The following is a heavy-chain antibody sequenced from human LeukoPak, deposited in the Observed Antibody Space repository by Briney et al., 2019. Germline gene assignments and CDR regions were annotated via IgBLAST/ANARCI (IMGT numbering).Heavy chain of an antibody. J-gene: IGHJ4*02. CDR2: IRYTGSI. Sequence: SETLSLTCTVSGGSISGYYWTWIRQSPGKRPEWLAYIRYTGSINYNPSLKSRVTISVDTSKNQFSLELTSVTAADTAVYYCARHVAPAMDYFDYWGPGTLVTVSP. CDR1: GGSISGYY. V-gene: IGHV4-59*08. CDR3: ARHVAPAMDYFDY. D-gene: IGHD2-2*01.